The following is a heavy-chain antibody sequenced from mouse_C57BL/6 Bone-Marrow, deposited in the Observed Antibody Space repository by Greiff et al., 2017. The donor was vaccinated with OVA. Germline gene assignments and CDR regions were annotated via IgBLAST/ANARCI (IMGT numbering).Heavy chain of an antibody. V-gene: IGHV1-72*01. CDR3: ARSDFGYDWFAY. Sequence: QVQLKQPGAELVKPGASVKLSCKASGYTFTSHWMHWVKQRPGRGLEWIGRLDPNSGGTKYNEKLKSKATLTVDKPASTAYLQLSSLTSEDSSVYYCARSDFGYDWFAYWGQGTLVTVSA. CDR2: LDPNSGGT. CDR1: GYTFTSHW. D-gene: IGHD2-2*01. J-gene: IGHJ3*01.